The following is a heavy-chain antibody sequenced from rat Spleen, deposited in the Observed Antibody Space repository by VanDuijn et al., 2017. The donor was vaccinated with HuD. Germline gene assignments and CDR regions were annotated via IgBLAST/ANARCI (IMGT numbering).Heavy chain of an antibody. CDR2: IWTGGNT. CDR1: GFSLTRYN. V-gene: IGHV2-30*01. J-gene: IGHJ2*01. Sequence: QVQLKESGPGLVQPSQTLSLTCTVSGFSLTRYNVHWVRQSTGKGLEWLGLIWTGGNTGYNSALKSRLTFSRDTSKSKVFLKMNRLQIDDTGTYYCVRHDYYFDYWGQGVMVTVSS. CDR3: VRHDYYFDY. D-gene: IGHD1-6*01.